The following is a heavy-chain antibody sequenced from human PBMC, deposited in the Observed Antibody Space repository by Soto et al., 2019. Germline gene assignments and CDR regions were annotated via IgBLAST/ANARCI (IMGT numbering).Heavy chain of an antibody. CDR1: GGSFSGYY. J-gene: IGHJ6*02. D-gene: IGHD3-10*01. V-gene: IGHV4-34*01. CDR2: INHSGST. Sequence: QVQLQQWGAGLLKPSETLSLTCAVYGGSFSGYYWSWIRQPPGKGLEWIGEINHSGSTNYNPSLKSRVTISVDTSKNQFSLKLSSVTAADAAVYYCARALPGSGSWASYGMDVWGQGTTVTVSS. CDR3: ARALPGSGSWASYGMDV.